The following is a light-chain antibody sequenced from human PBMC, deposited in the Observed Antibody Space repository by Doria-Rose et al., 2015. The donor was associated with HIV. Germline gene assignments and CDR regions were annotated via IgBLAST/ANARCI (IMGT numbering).Light chain of an antibody. V-gene: IGKV4-1*01. CDR3: QQYYDTPS. Sequence: DTQLTQSPESLGMSLGERATLNCKSNQSLLYTSKNYLAWYQQKPGQPPKLLIYWASTRQSGVPARFSGSGSGTDSTLTISSLEAEDVAVYYCQQYYDTPSFGPGTTVDIK. CDR1: QSLLYTSKNY. J-gene: IGKJ3*01. CDR2: WAS.